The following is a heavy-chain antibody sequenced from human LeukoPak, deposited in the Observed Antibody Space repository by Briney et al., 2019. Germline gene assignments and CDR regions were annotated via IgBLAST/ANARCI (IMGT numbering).Heavy chain of an antibody. J-gene: IGHJ5*02. CDR3: AKGYSYGTGWFDP. D-gene: IGHD5-18*01. V-gene: IGHV3-23*01. CDR2: ISGSGGST. CDR1: GVSISSYY. Sequence: ETLSLTCTVSGVSISSYYWSWVRQAPGKGLEWVSAISGSGGSTYYADSVKGRFTISRDNSKNTLYLQMNSLRAEDTAVYYCAKGYSYGTGWFDPWGQGTLVTVSS.